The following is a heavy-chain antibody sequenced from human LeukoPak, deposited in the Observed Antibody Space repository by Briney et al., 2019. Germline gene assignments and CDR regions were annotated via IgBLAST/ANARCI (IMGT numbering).Heavy chain of an antibody. CDR3: ASLHSGSYADAFDI. V-gene: IGHV1-8*02. Sequence: ASVKVSCKAYGYTFTNNDINWIRQATGQGLEWMGWINPNSGNRGHTQKFQGRVTLTMNTSTSTAYMDLTSLTSEDTAVYYCASLHSGSYADAFDIWGQGTMVTVSS. CDR2: INPNSGNR. CDR1: GYTFTNND. D-gene: IGHD1-26*01. J-gene: IGHJ3*02.